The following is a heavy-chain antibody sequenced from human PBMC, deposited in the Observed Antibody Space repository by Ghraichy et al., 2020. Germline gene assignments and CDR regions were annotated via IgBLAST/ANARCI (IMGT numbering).Heavy chain of an antibody. V-gene: IGHV3-53*01. D-gene: IGHD5-12*01. CDR3: ARVPGHSGYDSSDAFDI. Sequence: GESLNISCAASGFTVSSNYMSWVRQAPGKGLEWVSVIYSGGSTYYADSVKGRFTISRDNSKNTLYLQMNSLRAEDTAVYYCARVPGHSGYDSSDAFDIWGQGTMVTVSS. CDR2: IYSGGST. CDR1: GFTVSSNY. J-gene: IGHJ3*02.